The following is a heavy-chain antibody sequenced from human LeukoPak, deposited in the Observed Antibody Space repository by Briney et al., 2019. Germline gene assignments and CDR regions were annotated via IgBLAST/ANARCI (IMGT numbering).Heavy chain of an antibody. V-gene: IGHV4-34*01. D-gene: IGHD3-22*01. CDR1: GGSISSYY. J-gene: IGHJ4*02. CDR2: INHSGST. Sequence: PSETLSLTCTVSGGSISSYYWSWIRQPPGKGLEWIGEINHSGSTNYNPSLKSRVTISVDTPKNQFSLKLSSVTAADTAVYYCARRGKGGIDSSGYYYILRPYYFDYWGQGTLVTVSS. CDR3: ARRGKGGIDSSGYYYILRPYYFDY.